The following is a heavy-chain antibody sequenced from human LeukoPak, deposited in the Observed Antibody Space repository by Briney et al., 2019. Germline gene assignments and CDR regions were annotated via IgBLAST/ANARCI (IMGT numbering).Heavy chain of an antibody. CDR2: IRQDGNEK. J-gene: IGHJ4*01. CDR3: ARDGTAPGLYFDL. Sequence: PGGSLRLSCAVSGFTFSSYWMNWVRQAPGKGLEWVASIRQDGNEKSYVDSVKGRFTISRDNTKDSLYLQIDSLGAEDTAMYFCARDGTAPGLYFDLWGQGTLVTVSS. CDR1: GFTFSSYW. V-gene: IGHV3-7*01. D-gene: IGHD6-13*01.